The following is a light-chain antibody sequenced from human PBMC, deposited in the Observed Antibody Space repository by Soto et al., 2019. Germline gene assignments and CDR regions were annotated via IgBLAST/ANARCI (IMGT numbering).Light chain of an antibody. Sequence: EMVMTQSPATLSVSPGERVTLSYRASESVRRNLAWYQQKPGQGPSLLIYYASTRATGVPDRFTASGSGTEFTLTISSLQSEDSGVYHCQHYSNWPPTFGPGTKVEIK. CDR3: QHYSNWPPT. CDR1: ESVRRN. J-gene: IGKJ3*01. CDR2: YAS. V-gene: IGKV3-15*01.